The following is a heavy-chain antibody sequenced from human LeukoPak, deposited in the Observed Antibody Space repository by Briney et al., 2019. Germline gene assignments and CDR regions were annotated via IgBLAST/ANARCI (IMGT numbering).Heavy chain of an antibody. V-gene: IGHV4-59*01. J-gene: IGHJ4*02. Sequence: SETLSLTCTVSGGSISSYYWSWIWQPPGKGLEWIGYIYYSGSTNYNPSLKSRVTISVDTSKNQFSLKLSSVTAADTAVYYCARESRDGGNSLEFDYWGQGTLVTVSS. CDR2: IYYSGST. CDR3: ARESRDGGNSLEFDY. D-gene: IGHD4-23*01. CDR1: GGSISSYY.